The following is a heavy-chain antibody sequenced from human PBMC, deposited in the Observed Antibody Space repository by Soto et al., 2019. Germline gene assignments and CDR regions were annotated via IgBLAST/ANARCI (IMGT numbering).Heavy chain of an antibody. CDR2: IIPIFCTA. CDR1: GGTFSSYA. V-gene: IGHV1-69*06. CDR3: AREVPYCSSTSCYGPNYYYYYGMDV. D-gene: IGHD2-2*01. Sequence: ASGKVSCKASGGTFSSYAISWGRRAPGQRREWMGGIIPIFCTANYAQKVQGRVTVTADKSTSTAYMELSSLRSEDTAVYYCAREVPYCSSTSCYGPNYYYYYGMDVWGQGTTVTVSS. J-gene: IGHJ6*02.